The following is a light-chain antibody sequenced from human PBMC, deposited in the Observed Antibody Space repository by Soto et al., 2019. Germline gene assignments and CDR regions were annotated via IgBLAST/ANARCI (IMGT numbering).Light chain of an antibody. CDR1: SSNIGAGYD. V-gene: IGLV1-40*01. J-gene: IGLJ2*01. CDR3: QSFDSSLSVG. CDR2: GVS. Sequence: QLVLTQPPSVSGAPGQRVTISCTGSSSNIGAGYDVHWYQQLPGTAPKLLIYGVSNRPSGVPDRFSGSKSGTSASLAITGLQAEDEADYYCQSFDSSLSVGFGGGTKLTVL.